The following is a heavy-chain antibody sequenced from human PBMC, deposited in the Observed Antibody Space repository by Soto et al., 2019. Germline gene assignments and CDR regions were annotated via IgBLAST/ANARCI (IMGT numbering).Heavy chain of an antibody. J-gene: IGHJ4*02. V-gene: IGHV3-7*05. CDR3: ASWGTYYYDSSGLTFDY. Sequence: GGSLRLSCAASGFTFSSYWMSWVRQAPGKGLEWVANIKQDGSEKYYVGSVKGRFTISRDNAKNSLYLQMNSLRAEDTAVYYCASWGTYYYDSSGLTFDYWGQGTLVTVSS. CDR2: IKQDGSEK. CDR1: GFTFSSYW. D-gene: IGHD3-22*01.